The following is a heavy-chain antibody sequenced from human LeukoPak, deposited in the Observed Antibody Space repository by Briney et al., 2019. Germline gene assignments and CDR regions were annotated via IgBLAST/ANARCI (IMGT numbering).Heavy chain of an antibody. CDR2: IYHSGST. Sequence: ASETLSLTCTVSGGSISSGGYYWSWIRQPPGKGLEWIGYIYHSGSTYYNPSLKSRVTISVDTSKNQFSLKLSSVTAADTAVYYCARQRDYYDTSGYDYFDYWGQGTLVTVSS. V-gene: IGHV4-30-2*03. CDR3: ARQRDYYDTSGYDYFDY. J-gene: IGHJ4*02. D-gene: IGHD3-22*01. CDR1: GGSISSGGYY.